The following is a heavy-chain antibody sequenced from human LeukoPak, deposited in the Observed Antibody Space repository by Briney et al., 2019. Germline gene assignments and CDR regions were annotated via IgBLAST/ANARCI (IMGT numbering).Heavy chain of an antibody. CDR3: ARAAAGTGWWFDP. CDR2: IYHSGST. CDR1: GGSISSGGYS. V-gene: IGHV4-30-2*01. J-gene: IGHJ5*02. Sequence: PSETLFLTCAVSGGSISSGGYSWSWIRQPPGKGLEWIGYIYHSGSTYYNPSLKSRVTISVDRSKNQFSLKLSSVTAADTAVYYCARAAAGTGWWFDPWGQGTLVTVSS. D-gene: IGHD6-13*01.